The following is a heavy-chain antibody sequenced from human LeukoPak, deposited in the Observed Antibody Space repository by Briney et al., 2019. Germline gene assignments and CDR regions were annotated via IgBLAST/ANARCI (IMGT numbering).Heavy chain of an antibody. CDR3: ARSSGSGSYYYYYGMDV. V-gene: IGHV5-51*01. CDR1: GYRFTTNW. J-gene: IGHJ6*02. CDR2: IYPGDSDT. D-gene: IGHD3-10*01. Sequence: GESLKISCKGSGYRFTTNWIGWVRQMPGKGLEWMRIIYPGDSDTRYSPSFQGQVTISADKSISTTYLQWSSLKASDTAMYYCARSSGSGSYYYYYGMDVWGQGTTVTVSS.